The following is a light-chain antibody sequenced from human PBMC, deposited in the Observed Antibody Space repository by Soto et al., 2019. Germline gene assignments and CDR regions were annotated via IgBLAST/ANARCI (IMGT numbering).Light chain of an antibody. CDR2: EGS. Sequence: QSALTQPPSASGSPGQSVTISCTGTSSDVGGYNYVSWYQQYPGKAPKLRIYEGSKRPSGVPDRFSGSKSGKTASLTVSGLQADDEADYYCSSYAGSDIWVFGGGTKLTVL. V-gene: IGLV2-8*01. CDR1: SSDVGGYNY. J-gene: IGLJ3*02. CDR3: SSYAGSDIWV.